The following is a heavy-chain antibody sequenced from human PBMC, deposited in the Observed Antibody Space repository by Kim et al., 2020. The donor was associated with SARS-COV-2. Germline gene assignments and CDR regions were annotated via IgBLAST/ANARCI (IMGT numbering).Heavy chain of an antibody. CDR2: ISPSGST. V-gene: IGHV4-34*01. D-gene: IGHD4-4*01. Sequence: SETLSLTCVVSGGSFRGYYWSWIRQAPGKGLECIGEISPSGSTNYNLSLKSRLTISLDPSQRQFSLKLTSVSAADTAVYYCAGSTTRYYFYLAAWCKG. CDR1: GGSFRGYY. CDR3: AGSTTRYYFYLAA. J-gene: IGHJ6*03.